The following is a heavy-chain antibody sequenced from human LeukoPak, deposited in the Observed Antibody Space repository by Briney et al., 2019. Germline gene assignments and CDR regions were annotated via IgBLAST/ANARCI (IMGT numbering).Heavy chain of an antibody. J-gene: IGHJ3*02. CDR1: GFIFSSYA. CDR3: AKDTAGELGFDI. Sequence: GGSLRLSCAASGFIFSSYAMSWVRQAPGKGLEWVSGTSGSGGGTYYADSVKGRFTISRDNSKSTLYLQMNSLRAEDTAVYYCAKDTAGELGFDIWGQGTMVTVPS. CDR2: TSGSGGGT. D-gene: IGHD1-26*01. V-gene: IGHV3-23*01.